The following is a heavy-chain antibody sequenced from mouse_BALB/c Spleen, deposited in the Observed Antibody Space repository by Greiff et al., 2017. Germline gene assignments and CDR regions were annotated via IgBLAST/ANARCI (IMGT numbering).Heavy chain of an antibody. D-gene: IGHD1-1*01. CDR2: ILPGSGST. CDR1: GYTFSSYW. CDR3: ARGAYGSSYAHYFDY. J-gene: IGHJ2*01. Sequence: VQLQQSGAELMKPGASVKISCKATGYTFSSYWIEWVKQRPGHGLEWIGEILPGSGSTNYNEKFKGKATFTADTSSNTAYMQLSSLTSEDSAVYYCARGAYGSSYAHYFDYWGQGTTLTVSS. V-gene: IGHV1-9*01.